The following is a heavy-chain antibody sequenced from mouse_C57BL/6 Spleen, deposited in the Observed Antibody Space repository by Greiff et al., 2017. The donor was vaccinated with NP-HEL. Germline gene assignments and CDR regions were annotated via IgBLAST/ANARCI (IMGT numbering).Heavy chain of an antibody. CDR2: IYPGSGNT. CDR1: GYSFTSYY. J-gene: IGHJ2*01. Sequence: VQLQQSGPELVKPGASVKISCKASGYSFTSYYIHWVKQRPGQGLEWIGWIYPGSGNTKYNEKFKGKATLTADTSSSTAYMQLSSLTSEDSAVYYCARGNNWDFDYWGQGTTLTVSS. D-gene: IGHD4-1*02. CDR3: ARGNNWDFDY. V-gene: IGHV1-66*01.